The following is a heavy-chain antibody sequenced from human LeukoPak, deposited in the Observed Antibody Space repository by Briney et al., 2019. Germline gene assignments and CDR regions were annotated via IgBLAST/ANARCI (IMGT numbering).Heavy chain of an antibody. V-gene: IGHV4-34*01. J-gene: IGHJ4*02. CDR2: INHSGST. Sequence: SETLSLTCAVYGGSFSGYYWSWIRQPPGKGLEWIGEINHSGSTNYNPSLKSRVTISVDTSKNQFSLKLSSVTAADTAVYYCARGRGVGGTAMGSAFDYWGQGTLVTVSS. CDR3: ARGRGVGGTAMGSAFDY. CDR1: GGSFSGYY. D-gene: IGHD5-18*01.